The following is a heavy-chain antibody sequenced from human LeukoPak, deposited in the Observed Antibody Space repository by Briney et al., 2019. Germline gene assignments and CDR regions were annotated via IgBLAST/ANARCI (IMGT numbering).Heavy chain of an antibody. CDR1: GYTFTSYD. V-gene: IGHV1-8*03. D-gene: IGHD4-11*01. CDR2: MNPNSGNT. Sequence: ASVKVSCKASGYTFTSYDINWVRQATGQGLEWMGWMNPNSGNTGYAQKFQGRVTITRNTSISTAYMELSSLRSGDTAVYYCARGPYSNYAGYYYYMDVWGKGTTVTVSS. CDR3: ARGPYSNYAGYYYYMDV. J-gene: IGHJ6*03.